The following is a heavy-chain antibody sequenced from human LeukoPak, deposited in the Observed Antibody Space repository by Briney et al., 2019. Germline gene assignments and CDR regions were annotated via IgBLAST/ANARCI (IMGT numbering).Heavy chain of an antibody. V-gene: IGHV3-74*03. J-gene: IGHJ6*02. Sequence: GGSLRLSCAASGFTFSSYWMHWVRQAPGKGLVWVSRINSDGSSTTYADSVKGRFTISRDNAKNSLFLQMNSLRAEDTAFYYCAREGYCSTTSCAYAMDVWGQGTTVTVSS. CDR2: INSDGSST. CDR1: GFTFSSYW. D-gene: IGHD2-2*01. CDR3: AREGYCSTTSCAYAMDV.